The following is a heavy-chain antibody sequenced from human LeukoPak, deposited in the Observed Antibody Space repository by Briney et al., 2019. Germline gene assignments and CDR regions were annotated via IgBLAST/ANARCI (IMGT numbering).Heavy chain of an antibody. CDR3: AKDGRYYYDSSGSACDY. Sequence: PGGSLRLSCAASGFTFSSYGMSWVRQAPGKGLEWVSAISGSGGSTYYADSVKGRFTISRDNSKNTLYLQMNSLRAEDTAVYYCAKDGRYYYDSSGSACDYWGQGTLVTVSS. D-gene: IGHD3-22*01. V-gene: IGHV3-23*01. CDR2: ISGSGGST. J-gene: IGHJ4*02. CDR1: GFTFSSYG.